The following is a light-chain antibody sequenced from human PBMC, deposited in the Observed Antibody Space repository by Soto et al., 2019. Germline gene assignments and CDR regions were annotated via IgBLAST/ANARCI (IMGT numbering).Light chain of an antibody. CDR2: DAS. CDR1: QSISSW. J-gene: IGKJ2*01. V-gene: IGKV1-5*01. CDR3: QQYNSYSAFT. Sequence: DIQMTQSSSTLSASVGDRVTITCRASQSISSWLAWYQQKPGKAPKVLIYDASSLESGVPSRFSGSGSGTEFTLTISSLQPDDFATYCCQQYNSYSAFTFGQGTKLEIK.